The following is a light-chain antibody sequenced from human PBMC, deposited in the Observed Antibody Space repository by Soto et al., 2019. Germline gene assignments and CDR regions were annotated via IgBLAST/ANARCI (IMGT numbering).Light chain of an antibody. V-gene: IGKV1-33*01. CDR3: QQYHSLPLT. J-gene: IGKJ4*01. CDR1: QDISNY. CDR2: DAS. Sequence: DIQMTQSPSSLSASVGDRVTITCQARQDISNYLNWYQQKPGKAPKLLIYDASNLETGVPPRFSGSGSPTDFTFTISSLQPADIATYYCQQYHSLPLTFGGGTKVDIK.